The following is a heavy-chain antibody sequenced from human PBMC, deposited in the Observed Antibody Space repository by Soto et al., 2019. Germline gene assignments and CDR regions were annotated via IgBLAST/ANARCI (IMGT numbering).Heavy chain of an antibody. Sequence: SETLSLTCTVSGGSISSGGYYWSWIRQHPGKGLEWIGYIYYSGSTYYNPSLKSRVTISVDTSKNQFSLKLSSVTAADTAVYYCARGTIFGSRSPLDYWGQGTLVTVSS. CDR3: ARGTIFGSRSPLDY. V-gene: IGHV4-31*03. CDR1: GGSISSGGYY. CDR2: IYYSGST. J-gene: IGHJ4*02. D-gene: IGHD3-3*01.